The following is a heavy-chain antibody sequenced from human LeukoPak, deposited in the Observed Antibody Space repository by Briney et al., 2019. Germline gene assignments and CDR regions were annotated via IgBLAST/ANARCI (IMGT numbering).Heavy chain of an antibody. CDR3: ARTYNNWYFDL. CDR2: TNTDGTST. D-gene: IGHD3-10*01. Sequence: GGSLRLSCAASGFTFSNSWMHWVRQAPGKRLVWVPRTNTDGTSTNYADSVKGRFTISRDNAKNTLYLQMHTLRAEDTAVYYCARTYNNWYFDLWGRGTLVTVSS. V-gene: IGHV3-74*01. J-gene: IGHJ2*01. CDR1: GFTFSNSW.